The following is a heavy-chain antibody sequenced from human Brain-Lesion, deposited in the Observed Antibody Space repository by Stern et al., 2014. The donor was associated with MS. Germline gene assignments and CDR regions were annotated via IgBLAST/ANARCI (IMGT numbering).Heavy chain of an antibody. Sequence: VQLVESGPGLVKPSETLSLTCTVSGGSISSSSYYWGWIRQPPGQGLEWIGSIYYRGRTYYNPSLKRRVTLSMDTSQNPFSPMRSSVTAADTAVYFCAKLWLGELPESPFDYWGQGTLVTVSS. D-gene: IGHD3-10*01. CDR2: IYYRGRT. J-gene: IGHJ4*02. CDR3: AKLWLGELPESPFDY. CDR1: GGSISSSSYY. V-gene: IGHV4-39*01.